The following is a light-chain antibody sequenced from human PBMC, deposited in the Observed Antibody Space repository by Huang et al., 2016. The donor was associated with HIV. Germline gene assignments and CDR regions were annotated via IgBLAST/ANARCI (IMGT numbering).Light chain of an antibody. CDR1: QAINNS. V-gene: IGKV1-NL1*01. CDR2: YAS. J-gene: IGKJ2*03. CDR3: QQYYSPPPMYS. Sequence: DIQMTQSPSYLSASVGDRVTITCRASQAINNSLAWYQQKPGTAPKLLVYYASRLESGVPSRFTGSGSGAAYTLTINSLQPEDFATYYCQQYYSPPPMYSFGQGTKLEIK.